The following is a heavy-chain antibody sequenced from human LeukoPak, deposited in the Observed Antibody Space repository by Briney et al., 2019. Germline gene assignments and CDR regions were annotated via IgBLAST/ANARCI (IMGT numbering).Heavy chain of an antibody. CDR2: VYYSGST. Sequence: SETLFLTCTVSSGSVNSGGYYWSWIRQHPGKGLEWVGYVYYSGSTNYNPSLKSRSFISVNTSKNQFSLRLSSVTAADTAVYYCARETSKYYYDNKPFDIWGQGTMVTVSS. CDR1: SGSVNSGGYY. V-gene: IGHV4-31*03. J-gene: IGHJ3*02. CDR3: ARETSKYYYDNKPFDI. D-gene: IGHD3-22*01.